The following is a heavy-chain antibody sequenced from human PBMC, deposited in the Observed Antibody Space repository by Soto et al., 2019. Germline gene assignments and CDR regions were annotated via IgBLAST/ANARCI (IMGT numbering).Heavy chain of an antibody. J-gene: IGHJ5*02. CDR1: GVSIISGGYY. Sequence: SETMSLTCTVAGVSIISGGYYWSWIRQHPGKGLEWIGYIYHSGSTYYNPSLKSRVTISVDTSKNQFSLKLSSVTAADTAVYYCARDVRPAHTNWFDPWGQGTLVTVSS. CDR2: IYHSGST. V-gene: IGHV4-31*03. CDR3: ARDVRPAHTNWFDP. D-gene: IGHD2-8*01.